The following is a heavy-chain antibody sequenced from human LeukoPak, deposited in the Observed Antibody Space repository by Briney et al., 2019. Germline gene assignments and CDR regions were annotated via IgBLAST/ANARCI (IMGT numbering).Heavy chain of an antibody. J-gene: IGHJ4*02. D-gene: IGHD6-13*01. CDR2: ISGSGGST. V-gene: IGHV3-23*01. CDR3: AKDRGIAAAGIDY. CDR1: GGSISSSSYY. Sequence: PSETLSLTCTVSGGSISSSSYYWGWIRQPPGKGLEWVSAISGSGGSTYYADSVKGRFTISRDNSKNTLYLQMNSLRAEDTAVYYCAKDRGIAAAGIDYWGQGTLVTVSS.